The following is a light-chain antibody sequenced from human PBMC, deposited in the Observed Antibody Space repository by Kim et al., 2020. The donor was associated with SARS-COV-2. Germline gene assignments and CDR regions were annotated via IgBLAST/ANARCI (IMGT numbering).Light chain of an antibody. V-gene: IGLV2-11*01. CDR1: SGDVSGYNY. CDR3: CSYAGSYTWV. J-gene: IGLJ3*02. Sequence: GQSVTISCTGTSGDVSGYNYVSWYQQHPGKAPKLMIYDVSKRPSGVPDRFSGSKSGNTASLTISGLQAEDEADYYCCSYAGSYTWVFGGGTKVTVL. CDR2: DVS.